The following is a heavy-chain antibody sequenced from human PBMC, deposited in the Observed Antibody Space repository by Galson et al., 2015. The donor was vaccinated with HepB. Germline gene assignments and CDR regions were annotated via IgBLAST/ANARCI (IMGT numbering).Heavy chain of an antibody. Sequence: SVKVSCKASGYTFTSYGINWVRQAPGQGLEWMGWINTNTGNPTYAQGFAGRFVFSLDTSVSTAYLQINSLKAEDTAVFYCARTYCAGDCYGDYWGQGTLVTVSS. CDR1: GYTFTSYG. CDR3: ARTYCAGDCYGDY. J-gene: IGHJ4*02. D-gene: IGHD2-21*02. CDR2: INTNTGNP. V-gene: IGHV7-4-1*02.